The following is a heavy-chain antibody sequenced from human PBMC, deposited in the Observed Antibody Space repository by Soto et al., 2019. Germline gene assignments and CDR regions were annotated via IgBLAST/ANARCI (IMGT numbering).Heavy chain of an antibody. Sequence: QVQLVQSGAEVKKPGSSVKVSCKASGGTFSSYAISWVRQAPGQGLEWMGGIIPIFGTANYAQKFQGRVTITADESTSTAYMELSSLRSDDTAVHYCARAPYTDDNYSYGMDVWGQGTTVTVSS. J-gene: IGHJ6*02. D-gene: IGHD2-2*02. CDR3: ARAPYTDDNYSYGMDV. CDR2: IIPIFGTA. CDR1: GGTFSSYA. V-gene: IGHV1-69*01.